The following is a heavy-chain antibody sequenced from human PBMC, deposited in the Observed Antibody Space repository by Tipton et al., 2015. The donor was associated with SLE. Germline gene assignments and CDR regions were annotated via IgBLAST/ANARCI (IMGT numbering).Heavy chain of an antibody. D-gene: IGHD3-10*01. CDR2: TNPSENT. Sequence: LRLSCAVYGGSFSGYSWSWIRQPPGKGLEWIGQTNPSENTNYNPSLKSRVTISFDTSNNQLSLKLTSVTAADTAVYYCARGAKERITLVRVRPYYFDYWGQGSLVTVSS. CDR1: GGSFSGYS. V-gene: IGHV4-34*01. J-gene: IGHJ4*01. CDR3: ARGAKERITLVRVRPYYFDY.